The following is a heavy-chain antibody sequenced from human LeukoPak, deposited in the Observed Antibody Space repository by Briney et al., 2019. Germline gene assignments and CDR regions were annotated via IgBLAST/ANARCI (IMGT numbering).Heavy chain of an antibody. CDR2: IYTSGST. Sequence: SETLSLTCTVSGGSISSYYWSWIRQPAGKGLEWIGRIYTSGSTNYNPSLKSQVTMSVDTSKNQFSLKLSSVTAADTAVYYCAREHPHSPAFDIWGQGTMVTVSS. J-gene: IGHJ3*02. CDR3: AREHPHSPAFDI. D-gene: IGHD3-3*02. CDR1: GGSISSYY. V-gene: IGHV4-4*07.